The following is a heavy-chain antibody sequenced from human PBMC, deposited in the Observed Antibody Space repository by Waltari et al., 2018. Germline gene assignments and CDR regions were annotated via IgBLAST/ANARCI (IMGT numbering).Heavy chain of an antibody. Sequence: QVQLQESGPGLVKPSETLSLTCTVSGGSISSYYWSWIRQPPGQGLEWIGYIYYSGSTNYNPSLKSRVTISVDTSKNQFSLKLSSVTAADTAVYYCARHVVFQGPYCSGGSCLLGFDPWGQGTLVTVSS. J-gene: IGHJ5*02. CDR1: GGSISSYY. CDR3: ARHVVFQGPYCSGGSCLLGFDP. CDR2: IYYSGST. D-gene: IGHD2-15*01. V-gene: IGHV4-59*01.